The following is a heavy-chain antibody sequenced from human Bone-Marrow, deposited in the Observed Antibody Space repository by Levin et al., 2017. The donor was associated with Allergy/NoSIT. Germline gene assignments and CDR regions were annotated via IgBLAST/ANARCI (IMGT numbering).Heavy chain of an antibody. Sequence: PGGSLRLSCKASRGTFSSYGINWVRQAPGQGLEWMGGIIPIFDTTNHAQKFQGRVTITADESTRTVYMELSSLRSEDTAVYYCARDLYCSGGSCHSDAFDLWGQGTMVIVSA. CDR2: IIPIFDTT. CDR3: ARDLYCSGGSCHSDAFDL. J-gene: IGHJ3*01. CDR1: RGTFSSYG. D-gene: IGHD2-15*01. V-gene: IGHV1-69*01.